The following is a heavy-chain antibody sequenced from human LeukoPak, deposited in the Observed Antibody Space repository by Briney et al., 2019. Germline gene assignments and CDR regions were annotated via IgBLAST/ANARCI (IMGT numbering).Heavy chain of an antibody. CDR3: ATGGSGWYSPFNY. V-gene: IGHV3-23*01. CDR1: GFAFSSYA. CDR2: INSAGGDT. Sequence: PGGSLRLSCTASGFAFSSYAMNWVPQAPGRGLEWASAINSAGGDTFSADSVKGRFTISRDNSKNTLYLQMNSLRVEDTAVYYCATGGSGWYSPFNYWGQGTLVTVSS. J-gene: IGHJ4*02. D-gene: IGHD6-19*01.